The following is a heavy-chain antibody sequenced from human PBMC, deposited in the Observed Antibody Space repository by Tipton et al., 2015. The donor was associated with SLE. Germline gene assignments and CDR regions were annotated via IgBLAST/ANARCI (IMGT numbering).Heavy chain of an antibody. CDR3: ASELTPLYGMDV. D-gene: IGHD1-7*01. J-gene: IGHJ6*02. Sequence: SLRLSCAASIFTFSDSAIHWVRQASGQGLEWVALISTKANNYATAYAASVKGRFTISRDDSKNTAYLQMNSLRAEDTAVYYCASELTPLYGMDVWGQGTTVTVSS. V-gene: IGHV3-73*01. CDR1: IFTFSDSA. CDR2: ISTKANNYAT.